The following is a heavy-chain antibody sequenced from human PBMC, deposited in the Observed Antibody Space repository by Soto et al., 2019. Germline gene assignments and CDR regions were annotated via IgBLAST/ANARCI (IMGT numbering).Heavy chain of an antibody. V-gene: IGHV1-69*01. Sequence: QVQLVQSGAEVKKPASSVKVSCKASGGTFSSYAISWVRQAPGQGLEWMGGIIPIFGTANYAQKFQGRVTITAGQSTSTAYMELSSLRSEDTAVYYCARGAYYYYSSGYYSSYWGQGTLVTVSS. CDR2: IIPIFGTA. D-gene: IGHD3-22*01. J-gene: IGHJ4*02. CDR3: ARGAYYYYSSGYYSSY. CDR1: GGTFSSYA.